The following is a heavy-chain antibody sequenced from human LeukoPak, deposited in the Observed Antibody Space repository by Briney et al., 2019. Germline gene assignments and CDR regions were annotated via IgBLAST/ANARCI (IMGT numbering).Heavy chain of an antibody. V-gene: IGHV4-38-2*02. Sequence: SETLSLTGAVSAYSITSGYYWGWIRQPPGKGLEWIGSIYHSGSTYYNPSLKSRVTISVDTSKNQFSLKLSSVTAADTAVYYCARDARRESFFDYWGQGSLVTVSS. CDR1: AYSITSGYY. CDR3: ARDARRESFFDY. J-gene: IGHJ4*02. D-gene: IGHD1-26*01. CDR2: IYHSGST.